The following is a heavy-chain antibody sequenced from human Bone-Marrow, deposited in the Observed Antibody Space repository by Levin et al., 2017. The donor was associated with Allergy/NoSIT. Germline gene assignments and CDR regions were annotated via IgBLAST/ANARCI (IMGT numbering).Heavy chain of an antibody. CDR1: GFTFSNYW. CDR2: VKSDGSDT. Sequence: GESLKISCVASGFTFSNYWMHWVRQAPGKGLVWVSSVKSDGSDTFYADSVKGRFTISRDNAKKTLYLQMNSLRVDDTAVYYCTRDEPSIESSKDERGFDYWGQGTLVTVSS. J-gene: IGHJ4*02. D-gene: IGHD3-22*01. CDR3: TRDEPSIESSKDERGFDY. V-gene: IGHV3-74*01.